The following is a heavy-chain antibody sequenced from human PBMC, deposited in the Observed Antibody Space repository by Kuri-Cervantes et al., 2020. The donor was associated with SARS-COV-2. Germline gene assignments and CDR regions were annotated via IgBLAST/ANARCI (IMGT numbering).Heavy chain of an antibody. CDR2: IIPVFGTT. Sequence: SVKVSCKASGGTFSNFAISWVRQAPGQGLEWMGGIIPVFGTTNNAQRLQGRVTISADEARSTVYMELSSLTFEDTAVYYCARERYGDYVSPYQYYGMDVWGQGTTVTVSS. D-gene: IGHD4-17*01. J-gene: IGHJ6*02. CDR1: GGTFSNFA. V-gene: IGHV1-69*13. CDR3: ARERYGDYVSPYQYYGMDV.